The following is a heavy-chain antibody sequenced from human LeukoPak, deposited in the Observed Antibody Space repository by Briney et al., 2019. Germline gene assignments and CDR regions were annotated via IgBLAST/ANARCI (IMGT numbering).Heavy chain of an antibody. CDR2: ISGSGGSI. CDR3: AKATAYDILTGRRRYYFDY. Sequence: GGSLRLSCAASGFTFSSYAMSWVRQAPGKGLEWVSAISGSGGSIYYADSVKGRFTISRDNSKNTLYLQMNSLRAEDTAVYYCAKATAYDILTGRRRYYFDYWGQGTLVTVSS. J-gene: IGHJ4*02. V-gene: IGHV3-23*01. D-gene: IGHD3-9*01. CDR1: GFTFSSYA.